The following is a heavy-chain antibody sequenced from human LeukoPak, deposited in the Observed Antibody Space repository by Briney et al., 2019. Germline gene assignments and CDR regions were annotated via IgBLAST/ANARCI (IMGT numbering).Heavy chain of an antibody. J-gene: IGHJ6*02. V-gene: IGHV3-48*03. CDR2: ISSSGSTI. D-gene: IGHD3-16*01. Sequence: RSGGSLRLSCAASGFTFDDYAMHWVRQAPGKGLEWVSYISSSGSTIYYADSVKGRFTISRDNAKNSLYLQMNSLRAEDTAVYYCARDLSDYDYVWGSYTRGLYYYYYGMDVWGQGTTVTVSS. CDR3: ARDLSDYDYVWGSYTRGLYYYYYGMDV. CDR1: GFTFDDYA.